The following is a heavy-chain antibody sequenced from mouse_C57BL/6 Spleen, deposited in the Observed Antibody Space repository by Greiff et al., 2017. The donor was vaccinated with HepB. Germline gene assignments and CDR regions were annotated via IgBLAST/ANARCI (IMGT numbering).Heavy chain of an antibody. Sequence: DVMLVESGGGLVQPKGSLKLSCAASGFTFNTYAMHWVRQAPGKGLEWVARIRSKSSNYATYYADSVKDRFTISRDDSQSMLYLQMNNLKTEDTAMYYCVPDSSGYVGYYAMDYWGQGTSVTVSS. D-gene: IGHD3-2*02. J-gene: IGHJ4*01. CDR1: GFTFNTYA. CDR3: VPDSSGYVGYYAMDY. CDR2: IRSKSSNYAT. V-gene: IGHV10-3*01.